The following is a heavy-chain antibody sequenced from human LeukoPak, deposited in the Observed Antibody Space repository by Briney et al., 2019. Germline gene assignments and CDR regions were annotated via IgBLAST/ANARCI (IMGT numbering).Heavy chain of an antibody. Sequence: PSETLSLTCTVSGGSISSSSYYWGWIRQPPGKGLEWIGSIYYSGSTYYNPSLKSRVTISVDTSKNQFSLKLSSVTAADTAVYYCARLLWYGILTGYLTPYYFDYWGQGTLVTVSS. CDR2: IYYSGST. V-gene: IGHV4-39*01. CDR3: ARLLWYGILTGYLTPYYFDY. J-gene: IGHJ4*02. D-gene: IGHD3-9*01. CDR1: GGSISSSSYY.